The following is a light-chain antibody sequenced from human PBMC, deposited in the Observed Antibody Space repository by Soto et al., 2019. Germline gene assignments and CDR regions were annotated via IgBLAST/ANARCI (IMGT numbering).Light chain of an antibody. CDR2: GAS. CDR1: QSVSSN. CDR3: QQYNNWPRWT. Sequence: EIVMTQSPATLSVSPGERATLSCRASQSVSSNLAWYQQKPGQAPRLLIYGASTRATGIPARFSGSGSGTEXXLTISSLQSEDFAVYYCQQYNNWPRWTFGQGTKVEIK. V-gene: IGKV3-15*01. J-gene: IGKJ1*01.